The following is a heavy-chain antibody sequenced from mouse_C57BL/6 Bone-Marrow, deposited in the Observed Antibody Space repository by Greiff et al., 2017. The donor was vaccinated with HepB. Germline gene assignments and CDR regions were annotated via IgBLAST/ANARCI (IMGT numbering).Heavy chain of an antibody. Sequence: VQLQQSGPGLVQPSQSLSITCTVSGFSLTSYGVHWVRQSPGKGLEWLGVIWRGGSTDYNAAFMSRLSITKDNSKSQVFFKMNSLQADDTAIYYCAKNHYSNYDWFAYWGQGTLVTVSA. CDR1: GFSLTSYG. D-gene: IGHD2-5*01. CDR3: AKNHYSNYDWFAY. J-gene: IGHJ3*01. CDR2: IWRGGST. V-gene: IGHV2-5*01.